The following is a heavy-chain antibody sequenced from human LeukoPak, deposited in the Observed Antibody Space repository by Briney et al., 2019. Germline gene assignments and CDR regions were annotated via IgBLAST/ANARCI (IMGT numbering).Heavy chain of an antibody. Sequence: PGGSLRLSCAASGFTFTSYEMNWVRQAPGKGLEWVSYISSRGSTIYYADSVKGRFTISRDNAKNSLYLQMNSLRAEDTAVYYCAKEGYYMDVWGKGNTVTVSS. CDR2: ISSRGSTI. V-gene: IGHV3-48*03. CDR3: AKEGYYMDV. CDR1: GFTFTSYE. J-gene: IGHJ6*03.